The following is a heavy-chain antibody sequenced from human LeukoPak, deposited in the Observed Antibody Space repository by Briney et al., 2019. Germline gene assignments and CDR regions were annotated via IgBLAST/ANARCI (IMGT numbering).Heavy chain of an antibody. CDR2: IYYSGST. V-gene: IGHV4-31*03. CDR1: GGSISSGGYY. J-gene: IGHJ4*02. Sequence: NTSETLSLTCTVSGGSISSGGYYWSWIRQHPGKGLEWIGYIYYSGSTYYNPSLKSRVTISVDTSKNQFSLKLSSVTAADTAVYYCARELRGYFDYWGQGTLVTVSS. CDR3: ARELRGYFDY.